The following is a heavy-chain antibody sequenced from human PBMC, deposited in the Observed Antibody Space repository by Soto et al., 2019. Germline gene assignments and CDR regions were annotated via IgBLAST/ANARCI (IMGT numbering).Heavy chain of an antibody. CDR2: INAGNGNT. CDR1: GYTFSNYG. V-gene: IGHV1-3*01. D-gene: IGHD5-18*01. Sequence: ASVKVSCKASGYTFSNYGIHWVRQAPGQRLEWMGLINAGNGNTKYSQKFQGRVTITRDTSASTAYMELSSLRSEDTAVYYCASLRHSPSYYYYYGMDVWGQGTTVTVSS. CDR3: ASLRHSPSYYYYYGMDV. J-gene: IGHJ6*02.